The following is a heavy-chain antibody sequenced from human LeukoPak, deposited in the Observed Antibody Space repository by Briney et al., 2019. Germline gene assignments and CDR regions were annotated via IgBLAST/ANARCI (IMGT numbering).Heavy chain of an antibody. D-gene: IGHD2-2*02. CDR1: GYTFTGYY. V-gene: IGHV1-2*02. J-gene: IGHJ5*02. CDR2: INPNSGGT. CDR3: ARDDILGYCSSTSCYSGWFDP. Sequence: ASVKVSCKASGYTFTGYYMHWVRQAPGQGLEWMGWINPNSGGTNYAQKFQGRVTMTRDTSISTAYMELGRLRSDDTAVYYCARDDILGYCSSTSCYSGWFDPWGQGTLVTVSS.